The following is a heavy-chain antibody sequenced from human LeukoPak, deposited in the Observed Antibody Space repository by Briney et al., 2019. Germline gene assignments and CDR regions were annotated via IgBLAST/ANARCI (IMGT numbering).Heavy chain of an antibody. Sequence: GSLRLSCAASGFTFSDYYWSWIRQPPGKGLEWIGEINHSGSTNYNPSLKSRVTISVDTSKNQFSLKLSSVTAADTAVYYCARGQLYSSSWYRNWGQGTLVTVSS. V-gene: IGHV4-34*01. D-gene: IGHD6-13*01. CDR3: ARGQLYSSSWYRN. CDR2: INHSGST. CDR1: GFTFSDYY. J-gene: IGHJ4*02.